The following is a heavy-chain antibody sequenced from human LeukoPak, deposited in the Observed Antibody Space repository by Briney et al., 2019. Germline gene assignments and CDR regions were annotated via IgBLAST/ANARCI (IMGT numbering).Heavy chain of an antibody. D-gene: IGHD1-14*01. V-gene: IGHV3-7*05. J-gene: IGHJ4*02. CDR3: ARGGRTVFDY. CDR1: GFTFSFYW. Sequence: GGSLRLSCAASGFTFSFYWMSWVRQAPGKGLEWVANIKQDGSEIYYVDSVKGRFTISRDNAKNSLYLQMNSLRAEDTAVYYCARGGRTVFDYWGQGILVTVSS. CDR2: IKQDGSEI.